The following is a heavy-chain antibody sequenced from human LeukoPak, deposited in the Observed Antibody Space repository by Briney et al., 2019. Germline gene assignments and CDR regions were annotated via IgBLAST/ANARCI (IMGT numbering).Heavy chain of an antibody. J-gene: IGHJ3*02. D-gene: IGHD1-26*01. V-gene: IGHV1-46*01. CDR2: INPSGGST. CDR3: ARDRTPYSGSYRNNAFDI. Sequence: ASVTVSCKASGYTFTSYYMHWVRQAPGQGLEWMGIINPSGGSTSYAQKFQGRVTMTRDTSTSTVYMELSSLRSEDTAVYYCARDRTPYSGSYRNNAFDIWGQGTMVTVSS. CDR1: GYTFTSYY.